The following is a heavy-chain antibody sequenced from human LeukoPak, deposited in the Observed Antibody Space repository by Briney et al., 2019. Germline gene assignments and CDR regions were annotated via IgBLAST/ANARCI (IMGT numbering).Heavy chain of an antibody. CDR1: GFTFSSYS. D-gene: IGHD3-22*01. Sequence: GGSLRLSCAASGFTFSSYSMNWVRQAPGKGLEWVAVISYDGSNKYYADSVKGRFTISRDNSKNTLYLQMNSLRAEDTAVYYCARGKYYYDSSGFDAFDIWGQGTMVTVSS. CDR2: ISYDGSNK. CDR3: ARGKYYYDSSGFDAFDI. V-gene: IGHV3-30*03. J-gene: IGHJ3*02.